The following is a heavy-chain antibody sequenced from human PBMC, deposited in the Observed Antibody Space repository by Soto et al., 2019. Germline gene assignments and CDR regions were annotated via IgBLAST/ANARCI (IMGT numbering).Heavy chain of an antibody. V-gene: IGHV4-4*02. CDR3: ASQYYYDSSGYYYDDY. J-gene: IGHJ4*02. CDR1: GGSISSSNW. Sequence: PSETLSLTCAVSGGSISSSNWWSWVRQPPGKGLEWIGEIYHSGSTNYNPSLKSRVTISVDKSKNQFSLKLSSVTAADTAVYYCASQYYYDSSGYYYDDYWGQGTLVTVSS. CDR2: IYHSGST. D-gene: IGHD3-22*01.